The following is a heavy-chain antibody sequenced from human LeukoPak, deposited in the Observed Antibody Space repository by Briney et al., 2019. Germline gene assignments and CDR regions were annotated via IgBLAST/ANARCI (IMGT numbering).Heavy chain of an antibody. CDR1: GFTFSSYG. Sequence: GGSLRLSCAASGFTFSSYGMHWVRQAPGKGLEWVAVIWYDGSNKYYADSVKGRFTISRDNSKNTLYLQMNSLRAEDTAVYYCAREARSGGIVGATIRSRPFDYWGQGTLVTVS. V-gene: IGHV3-33*01. D-gene: IGHD1-26*01. J-gene: IGHJ4*02. CDR3: AREARSGGIVGATIRSRPFDY. CDR2: IWYDGSNK.